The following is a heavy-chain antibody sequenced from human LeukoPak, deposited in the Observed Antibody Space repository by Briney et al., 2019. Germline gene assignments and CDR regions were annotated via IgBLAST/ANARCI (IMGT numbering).Heavy chain of an antibody. D-gene: IGHD3-22*01. CDR3: ARVVVDSSQDYFDY. CDR1: GYTFTGYY. J-gene: IGHJ4*02. V-gene: IGHV1-2*04. Sequence: GASVKVSCKASGYTFTGYYMHWVRQAPGQGLEWMGWINPNSGGTNYAQKFQGWVTMTRDTSTSTVYMELSSLRSEDTAVYYCARVVVDSSQDYFDYWGQGTLVTVSS. CDR2: INPNSGGT.